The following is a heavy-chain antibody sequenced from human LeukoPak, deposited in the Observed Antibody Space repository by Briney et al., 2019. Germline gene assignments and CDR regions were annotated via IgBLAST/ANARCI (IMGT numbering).Heavy chain of an antibody. D-gene: IGHD5-24*01. CDR2: ISGGGVNT. Sequence: PGGSLRLSCVASGFTFSTYPMSWVRQAVGKGLEWVSAISGGGVNTYYADSVKGRFTISRDNSKNTLYLQMNSLRAEDTAVYYCAKNRRGWLQLGYFDYWGQGTLVTVSS. J-gene: IGHJ4*02. CDR1: GFTFSTYP. CDR3: AKNRRGWLQLGYFDY. V-gene: IGHV3-23*01.